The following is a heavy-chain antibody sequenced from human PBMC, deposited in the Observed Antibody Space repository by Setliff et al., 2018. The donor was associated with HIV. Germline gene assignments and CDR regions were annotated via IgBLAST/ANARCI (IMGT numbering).Heavy chain of an antibody. V-gene: IGHV1-69*13. CDR3: ARDSRDIVVVIAPEPEPYYYYGMDV. CDR1: GYTFTAYY. J-gene: IGHJ6*04. Sequence: SVKVSCKASGYTFTAYYMHWVRQAPGQGLEWMGGIIPIFGTANYAQKFQGRVTITADESTSTVYMELSSLRSEDTAVYYCARDSRDIVVVIAPEPEPYYYYGMDVWGEGTTVTVSS. CDR2: IIPIFGTA. D-gene: IGHD2-15*01.